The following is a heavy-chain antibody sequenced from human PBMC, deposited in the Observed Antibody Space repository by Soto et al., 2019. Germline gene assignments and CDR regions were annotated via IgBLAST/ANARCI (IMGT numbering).Heavy chain of an antibody. CDR1: GYNFTSYA. CDR3: ARGQIAALVAPRKSFDY. J-gene: IGHJ4*02. V-gene: IGHV1-3*01. CDR2: INAGNGNT. D-gene: IGHD6-6*01. Sequence: ASVKVSCKASGYNFTSYAMHWVRQAPGQRLEWMGWINAGNGNTKYSQKFQGRVTITRDTSASTAYMELSSLRSEDTAVYYCARGQIAALVAPRKSFDYWGQGTLVTVSS.